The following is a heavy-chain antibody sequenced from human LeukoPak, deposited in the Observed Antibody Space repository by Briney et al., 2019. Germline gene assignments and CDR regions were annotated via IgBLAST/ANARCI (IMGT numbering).Heavy chain of an antibody. CDR3: AKDRDSSGWYNYYYYYGMDV. D-gene: IGHD6-19*01. CDR2: ISGSGGST. J-gene: IGHJ6*02. CDR1: GFTFSSYA. Sequence: GGSLRLSCAASGFTFSSYAMSWVRQAPGRGLEWVSAISGSGGSTYYADSVKGRFTISRDNSKNTLYLQMNSLRAEDTAVYYCAKDRDSSGWYNYYYYYGMDVWGQGTTVTVSS. V-gene: IGHV3-23*01.